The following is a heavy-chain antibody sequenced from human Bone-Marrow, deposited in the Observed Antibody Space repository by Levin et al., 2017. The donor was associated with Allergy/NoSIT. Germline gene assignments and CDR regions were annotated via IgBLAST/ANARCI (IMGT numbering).Heavy chain of an antibody. Sequence: ASETLSLTCTVSGDSITNSYYYYWAWIRQPPGQGLQYIGHIYYSGGTYYSPSLKSRVTVSMDTSSNRFSLRLNSVTAADTAVYYCARSPLGRYYFDSWGQGTLVTVSS. D-gene: IGHD3-16*01. CDR2: IYYSGGT. CDR3: ARSPLGRYYFDS. V-gene: IGHV4-39*07. J-gene: IGHJ4*02. CDR1: GDSITNSYYYY.